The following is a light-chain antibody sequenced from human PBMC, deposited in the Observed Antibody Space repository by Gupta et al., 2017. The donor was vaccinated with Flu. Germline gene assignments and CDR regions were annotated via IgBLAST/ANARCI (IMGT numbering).Light chain of an antibody. V-gene: IGLV2-8*01. J-gene: IGLJ1*01. CDR2: EVS. CDR3: SSYAGSDNPYV. Sequence: SSDVGGYSYVSWYQQYPGKAPRLMIYEVSKRPSGVPARFSGSKSGNTASLTVSGLQAEDEADYYCSSYAGSDNPYVFGSGTKVTVL. CDR1: SSDVGGYSY.